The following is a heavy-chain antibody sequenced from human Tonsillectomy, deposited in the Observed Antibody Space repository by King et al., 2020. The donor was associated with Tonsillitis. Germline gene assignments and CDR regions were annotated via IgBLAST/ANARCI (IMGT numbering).Heavy chain of an antibody. J-gene: IGHJ3*02. CDR3: AREISGSPTHGSAFDI. V-gene: IGHV4-61*02. CDR1: GGSISSGSHY. Sequence: VQLQESGPGLVRPSQTLSLTCTVSGGSISSGSHYWSWIRQPAGKEVEWIGRIYTSGSSNYNPSLNSRVTMSVDTSKNQLSLILSSVTAADTAVYYCAREISGSPTHGSAFDIWGQGTMVTVSP. D-gene: IGHD1-26*01. CDR2: IYTSGSS.